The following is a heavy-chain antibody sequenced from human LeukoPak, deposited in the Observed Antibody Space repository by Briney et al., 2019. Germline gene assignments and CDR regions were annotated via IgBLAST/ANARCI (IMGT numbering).Heavy chain of an antibody. CDR3: ARDMTADY. D-gene: IGHD2-21*02. CDR2: IYSSGTT. Sequence: KPSQTLSLTCDVTGDSLSSGGYSWNWIRRPPGQGLEWIGYIYSSGTTSYYPSLKSRVTISVHTSKNQFSLKLSSVTAADTAVYYCARDMTADYWGQGTLVTVSS. CDR1: GDSLSSGGYS. V-gene: IGHV4-30-4*07. J-gene: IGHJ4*02.